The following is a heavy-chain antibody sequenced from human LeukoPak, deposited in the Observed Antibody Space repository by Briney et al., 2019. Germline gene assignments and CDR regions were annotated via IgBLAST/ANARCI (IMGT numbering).Heavy chain of an antibody. J-gene: IGHJ6*03. V-gene: IGHV5-51*01. Sequence: GEPLKISCKGSGPGYSFASYWIGWVRQMPGKGLEGMGIISPPDSNTRYSPSFQGQVTMSVDKSISTAYLQWSSLKASDTAMYYCARGGSMVRGVGTLLYYMDVWGKGTTVTVSS. CDR1: GPGYSFASYW. CDR2: ISPPDSNT. D-gene: IGHD3-10*01. CDR3: ARGGSMVRGVGTLLYYMDV.